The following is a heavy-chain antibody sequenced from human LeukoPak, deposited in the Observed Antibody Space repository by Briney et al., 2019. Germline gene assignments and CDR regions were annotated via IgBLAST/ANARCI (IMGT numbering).Heavy chain of an antibody. CDR2: LTGSGGSGGRT. Sequence: GGSLRLSRAASGFTFSSYAMTWVRQAPGKGLEWVSALTGSGGSGGRTYYADSVKGRFTISRDNSKNTLYLQMNSLRADDTAVYYCAKHFFGSGSYYNVDYWGQGTLVTVSS. D-gene: IGHD3-10*01. V-gene: IGHV3-23*01. CDR3: AKHFFGSGSYYNVDY. CDR1: GFTFSSYA. J-gene: IGHJ4*02.